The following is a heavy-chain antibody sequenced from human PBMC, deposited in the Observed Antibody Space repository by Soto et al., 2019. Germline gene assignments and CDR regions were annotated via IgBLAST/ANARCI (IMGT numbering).Heavy chain of an antibody. CDR1: GFTFSSYE. CDR2: ISSSGSTI. D-gene: IGHD6-19*01. J-gene: IGHJ5*02. V-gene: IGHV3-48*03. CDR3: ARDPGGAVAGYNWFDP. Sequence: EVQLVESGGGLVQPGGSLRLSCAASGFTFSSYEMNWVRQAPGKGLEWVSYISSSGSTIYYADSVKGRFTISRDNAKNSLYLQMNSLGAEDTAVYYCARDPGGAVAGYNWFDPWGQGTLVTVSS.